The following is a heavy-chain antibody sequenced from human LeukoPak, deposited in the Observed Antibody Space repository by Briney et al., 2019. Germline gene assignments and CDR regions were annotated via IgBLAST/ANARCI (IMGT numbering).Heavy chain of an antibody. Sequence: PSGTLSLTCAVYGGSFSGYYWSWIRQAPGKGLEWIGEINQSGSTNYNPSLKSRVTISVDTSKNQFSLKLSSVTAADTAVYYCARHISGDFWSGSFDIWGQGTMVIVSS. D-gene: IGHD3-3*01. CDR3: ARHISGDFWSGSFDI. CDR1: GGSFSGYY. CDR2: INQSGST. J-gene: IGHJ3*02. V-gene: IGHV4-34*01.